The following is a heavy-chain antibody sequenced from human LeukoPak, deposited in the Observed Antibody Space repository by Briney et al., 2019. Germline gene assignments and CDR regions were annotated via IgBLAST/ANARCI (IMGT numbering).Heavy chain of an antibody. J-gene: IGHJ4*02. CDR3: ARDDILTGYYKFDY. Sequence: PSETLSLTCAVYGGSFSGYYWSWIRQPPGKGLEWIGEINHSGSTNYNPSLKSRVTISVDTSKNQFSLKLSSVTAADTAVYYCARDDILTGYYKFDYWGQGTLVTVSS. CDR1: GGSFSGYY. D-gene: IGHD3-9*01. V-gene: IGHV4-34*01. CDR2: INHSGST.